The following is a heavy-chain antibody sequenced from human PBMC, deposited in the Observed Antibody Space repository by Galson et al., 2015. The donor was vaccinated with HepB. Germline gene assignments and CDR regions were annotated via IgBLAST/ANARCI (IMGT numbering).Heavy chain of an antibody. CDR1: GFTLSSYG. J-gene: IGHJ4*02. Sequence: LRLSCAASGFTLSSYGMHWVRQAPGKGLEWVAVISYDGSNKYYADSVKGRFTISRDNSKNTLYLQMNSLRAEDTAVYYCAKEKFGIAARPDFDYWGQGTLVTVSS. CDR3: AKEKFGIAARPDFDY. V-gene: IGHV3-30*18. CDR2: ISYDGSNK. D-gene: IGHD6-6*01.